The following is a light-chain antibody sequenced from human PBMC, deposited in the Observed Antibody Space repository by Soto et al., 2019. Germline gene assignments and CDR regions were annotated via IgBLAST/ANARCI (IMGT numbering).Light chain of an antibody. J-gene: IGKJ1*01. CDR3: QQSYSSPRT. CDR2: AAS. CDR1: QSIGIY. Sequence: DIQMTQSPSSLSASVGDRVTITCRASQSIGIYLNWYQEKPGKAPNLLIHAASRLQRGVPSRFSGRRSWTDFTLTISSLQPEDFATYYYQQSYSSPRTFGQGTKVEIK. V-gene: IGKV1-39*01.